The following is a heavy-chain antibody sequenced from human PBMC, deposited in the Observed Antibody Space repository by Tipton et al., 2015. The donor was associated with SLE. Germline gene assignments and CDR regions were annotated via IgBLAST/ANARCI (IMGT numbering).Heavy chain of an antibody. D-gene: IGHD1-26*01. V-gene: IGHV4-59*12. Sequence: TLSLTCIVSGGSITGYYWSWIRQPPGKRLEWIGYIDQFGSANYNPSLQSRVTISVGRSKTQFSLKLSSVTAADTAVYYCARGLFPWELFYWGQGTLVTVSS. CDR1: GGSITGYY. J-gene: IGHJ4*02. CDR2: IDQFGSA. CDR3: ARGLFPWELFY.